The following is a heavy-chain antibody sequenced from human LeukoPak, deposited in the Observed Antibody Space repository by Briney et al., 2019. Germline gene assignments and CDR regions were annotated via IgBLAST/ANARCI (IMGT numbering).Heavy chain of an antibody. CDR3: AREPGEGSWTLGSYYFDY. CDR2: IYYSGST. CDR1: GGSVSSGSYY. D-gene: IGHD6-13*01. J-gene: IGHJ4*02. V-gene: IGHV4-30-4*08. Sequence: PSETLSLTCIVSGGSVSSGSYYWSWIRQPPGKGLEWIGYIYYSGSTYYNPSLKSRVTISVDTSKNQFSLKLSSVTAADTAVYYCAREPGEGSWTLGSYYFDYWGQGTLVTVSS.